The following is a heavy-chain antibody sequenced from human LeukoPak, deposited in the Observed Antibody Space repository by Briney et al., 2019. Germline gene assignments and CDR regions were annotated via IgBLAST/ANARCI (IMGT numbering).Heavy chain of an antibody. Sequence: GGSLRLSCTASGFTFSSYAMYWVRQAPGKGLEWVSGIFGSGGSAHYADSVKGRLTISRDNSQNTVYLQMNSLRAEDTAVYYCGKATTGYSSGRNPAWPVDYWGQGTLVRVSS. CDR3: GKATTGYSSGRNPAWPVDY. J-gene: IGHJ4*02. CDR1: GFTFSSYA. D-gene: IGHD6-19*01. V-gene: IGHV3-23*01. CDR2: IFGSGGSA.